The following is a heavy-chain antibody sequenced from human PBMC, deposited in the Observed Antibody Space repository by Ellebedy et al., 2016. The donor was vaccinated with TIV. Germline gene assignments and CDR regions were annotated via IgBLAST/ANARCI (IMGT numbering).Heavy chain of an antibody. V-gene: IGHV1-18*01. CDR1: GYTFTSYD. CDR2: ISAYNGNT. Sequence: ASVKVSCXASGYTFTSYDINWVRQATGQGLEWMGWISAYNGNTNYAQKLQGRVTMTTDTSTSTAYMELRSLRSDDTAVYYCASHYGSGSYHNVDAFDIWGQGTMVTVSS. CDR3: ASHYGSGSYHNVDAFDI. D-gene: IGHD3-10*01. J-gene: IGHJ3*02.